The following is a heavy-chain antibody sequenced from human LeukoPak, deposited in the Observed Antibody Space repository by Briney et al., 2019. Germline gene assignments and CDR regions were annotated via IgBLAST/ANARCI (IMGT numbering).Heavy chain of an antibody. J-gene: IGHJ4*02. Sequence: GGSLRLSCAASGFTFSSYAMSWVRQAPGKGLEWVSAISGSGGSTYYADSVKGRFTISRDNSKSTLYLQMNSLRAEDTAVYYCANYWAFGVVTGYYFDYWGQGTLVTVSS. D-gene: IGHD3-3*01. CDR1: GFTFSSYA. CDR2: ISGSGGST. V-gene: IGHV3-23*01. CDR3: ANYWAFGVVTGYYFDY.